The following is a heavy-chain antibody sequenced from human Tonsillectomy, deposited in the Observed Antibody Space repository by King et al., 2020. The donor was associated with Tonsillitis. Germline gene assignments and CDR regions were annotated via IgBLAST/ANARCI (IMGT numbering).Heavy chain of an antibody. V-gene: IGHV3-49*04. CDR3: TATYYYDSSGYYGGDY. Sequence: VQLVESGAGLVQPGRSLRLSCTASGFTFGDYAMSWVRQAPGKGLEWVGFIRSKAYGGTTEYAASVKGRFTISRDDSKSIAYLQMNSLKTEDTAVYYCTATYYYDSSGYYGGDYWGQGTLVTVSS. D-gene: IGHD3-22*01. J-gene: IGHJ4*02. CDR2: IRSKAYGGTT. CDR1: GFTFGDYA.